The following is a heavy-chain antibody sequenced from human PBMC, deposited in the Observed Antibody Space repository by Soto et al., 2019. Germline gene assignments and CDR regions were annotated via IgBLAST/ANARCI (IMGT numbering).Heavy chain of an antibody. V-gene: IGHV3-21*01. CDR1: GFTFSSYS. J-gene: IGHJ4*02. CDR3: ASDSLTIDQFDY. D-gene: IGHD4-4*01. Sequence: PGGSLRLSCAASGFTFSSYSMNWVRQAPGKGLEWVSSISSSSSYIYYADSVKGRFTISRDNAKNSLYLQMNSLRAEDTAVYYCASDSLTIDQFDYWGQGTLVPVSP. CDR2: ISSSSSYI.